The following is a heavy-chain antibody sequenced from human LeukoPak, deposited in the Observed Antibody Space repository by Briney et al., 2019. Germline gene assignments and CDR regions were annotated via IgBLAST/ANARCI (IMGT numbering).Heavy chain of an antibody. D-gene: IGHD6-19*01. CDR1: GYTFTSYG. J-gene: IGHJ4*02. Sequence: WASVTVSCKASGYTFTSYGISWVRQAPGQGLEWMGWISAYNGNTNYAQKLQGRVTMTTDTSTSTAYMELRSLRSDDTAVYYCARYSSGWYFGGNFDYWGQGTLVTVSS. CDR3: ARYSSGWYFGGNFDY. V-gene: IGHV1-18*01. CDR2: ISAYNGNT.